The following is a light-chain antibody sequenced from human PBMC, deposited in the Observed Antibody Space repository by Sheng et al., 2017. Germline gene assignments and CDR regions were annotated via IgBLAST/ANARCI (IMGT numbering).Light chain of an antibody. CDR2: KAS. CDR3: QQYNSYSPTT. J-gene: IGKJ3*01. V-gene: IGKV1-5*03. Sequence: DIQMTQSPSTLSASVGDRVTITCRASQSISSWLAWYQQKPGKAPKLLIYKASSLESGVPSRFSGSGSGTEFTLTISSLQPDDFATYYCQQYNSYSPTTFGPGTKWISN. CDR1: QSISSW.